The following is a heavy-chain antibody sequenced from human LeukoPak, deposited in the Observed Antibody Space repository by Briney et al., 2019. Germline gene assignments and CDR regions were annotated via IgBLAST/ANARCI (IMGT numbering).Heavy chain of an antibody. CDR3: AKDSGVGMATTFSILDI. CDR1: GFTFSNYG. D-gene: IGHD5-24*01. V-gene: IGHV3-30*02. CDR2: IRFDGSYK. J-gene: IGHJ3*02. Sequence: GGSLRLSCAASGFTFSNYGMHWVRQAPGKGLEWVAFIRFDGSYKYYADSVKGRFTISRDNSKSTLYLQMDSLTTEDTAVYYCAKDSGVGMATTFSILDIWGQGTMVTVSS.